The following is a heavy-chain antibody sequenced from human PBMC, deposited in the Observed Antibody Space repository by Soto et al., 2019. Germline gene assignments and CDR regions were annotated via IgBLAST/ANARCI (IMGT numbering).Heavy chain of an antibody. V-gene: IGHV1-69*06. Sequence: SVQFSCNASGDTCSSYAISWVRHPPGQGLEWMGGIIPIFGTANYEQKFQGRDTITADKSTSTAYMERSSLRAEDTAVYYCARGGRDGYIPGRIGRESDYWGQGTLVTVSS. CDR1: GDTCSSYA. J-gene: IGHJ4*02. CDR3: ARGGRDGYIPGRIGRESDY. D-gene: IGHD5-12*01. CDR2: IIPIFGTA.